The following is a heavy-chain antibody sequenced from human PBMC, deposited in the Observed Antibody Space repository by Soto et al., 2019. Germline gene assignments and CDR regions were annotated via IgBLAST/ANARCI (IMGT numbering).Heavy chain of an antibody. CDR2: ISFDGKNK. J-gene: IGHJ4*02. V-gene: IGHV3-30*18. CDR3: ANQAAAGNPDGDY. D-gene: IGHD6-13*01. Sequence: QVQLVESGGGVVQPGRSLRLACAASGFTFSTYGMHWVRQAPGKGLEWVAVISFDGKNKYYADSVRGRFTISRDNSKDTLYLQMNSLRAEDTAVYYCANQAAAGNPDGDYWGQGTLVTVSS. CDR1: GFTFSTYG.